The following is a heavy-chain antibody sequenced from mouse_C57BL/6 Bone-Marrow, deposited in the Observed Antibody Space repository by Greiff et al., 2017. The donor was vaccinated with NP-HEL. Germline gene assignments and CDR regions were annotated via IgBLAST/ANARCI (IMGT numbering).Heavy chain of an antibody. V-gene: IGHV8-12*01. CDR3: ARSEYYGSSLYWYFDV. CDR2: IYWDDDK. J-gene: IGHJ1*03. D-gene: IGHD1-1*01. Sequence: QVTLKESGPGILQSSQTLSLTCSFSGFSLSTSGMGVSWIRQPSGQGLEWLAHIYWDDDKRYNPFLKRRLTISKDTARNQVFLKITSVDTADTATYYCARSEYYGSSLYWYFDVRGTGTTVTVAS. CDR1: GFSLSTSGMG.